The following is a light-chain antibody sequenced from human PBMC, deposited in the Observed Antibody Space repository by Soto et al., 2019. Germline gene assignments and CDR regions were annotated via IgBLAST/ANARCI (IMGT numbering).Light chain of an antibody. Sequence: EFVLTQSPGTLSLSPGERATLSCRASQSVSSSFLAWYQQKVGQAPRLLIYGASSRATGIPDRFSGSGSGTDFTLTISRLEPEDFAVYYCQQYGSSPRTFGQGTRLE. CDR1: QSVSSSF. V-gene: IGKV3-20*01. CDR3: QQYGSSPRT. J-gene: IGKJ5*01. CDR2: GAS.